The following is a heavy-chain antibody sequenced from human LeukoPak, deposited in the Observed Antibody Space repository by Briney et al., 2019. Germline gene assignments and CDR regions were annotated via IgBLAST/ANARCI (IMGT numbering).Heavy chain of an antibody. CDR1: GFTFSSSW. Sequence: GGSLRLSCAASGFTFSSSWMHWVRQAPGKGLVWVSYINSDGSSTTYADSVKGRFTISRDNAKNTLYLQMNSLRAEDTAVYYCARDASYAMDVWGQGTTVTVSS. CDR2: INSDGSST. V-gene: IGHV3-74*01. J-gene: IGHJ6*02. CDR3: ARDASYAMDV.